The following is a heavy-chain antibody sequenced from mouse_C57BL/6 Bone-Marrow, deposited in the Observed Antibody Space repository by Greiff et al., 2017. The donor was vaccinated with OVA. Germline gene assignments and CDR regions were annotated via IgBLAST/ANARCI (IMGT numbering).Heavy chain of an antibody. CDR3: ARDHYDYDTYFDV. D-gene: IGHD2-4*01. J-gene: IGHJ1*03. Sequence: VKLMESGGGLVKPGGSLKLSCAASGFTFSSYAMSWVRQTPEKRLEWVATISDGGSYTYYPDNVKGRFTISRDNAKNNLYLQMSHLKSEDTAMYYCARDHYDYDTYFDVWGTGTTVTGSS. V-gene: IGHV5-4*01. CDR2: ISDGGSYT. CDR1: GFTFSSYA.